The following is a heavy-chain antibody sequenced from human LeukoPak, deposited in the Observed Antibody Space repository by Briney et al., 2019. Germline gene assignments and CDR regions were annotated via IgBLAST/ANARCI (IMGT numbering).Heavy chain of an antibody. CDR3: ARDRLERLANWFYP. CDR1: GGSISSYY. V-gene: IGHV4-4*07. D-gene: IGHD1-1*01. J-gene: IGHJ5*02. Sequence: SETLSLTCTVSGGSISSYYWSWIRQPAGKGLEWIGRIYTSASTNYNPSLKSRVTISVDTSKNQFSLKLSSVTAADTAVYYCARDRLERLANWFYPWGQGTLVTVSS. CDR2: IYTSAST.